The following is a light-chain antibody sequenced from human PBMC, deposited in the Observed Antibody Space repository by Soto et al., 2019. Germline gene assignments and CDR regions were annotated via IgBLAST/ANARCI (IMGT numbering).Light chain of an antibody. CDR1: SSNIGASYA. CDR3: QSYDSSLRGSV. J-gene: IGLJ3*02. CDR2: GNS. V-gene: IGLV1-40*01. Sequence: QSVLTQPPSVSGAPGQRVTISCTGSSSNIGASYAVHWYQQLPGTAPKLLIYGNSNRPSGVPDRFAGAKSGTSASLAITGLQAEHEAEYDCQSYDSSLRGSVFGGGTKLAVL.